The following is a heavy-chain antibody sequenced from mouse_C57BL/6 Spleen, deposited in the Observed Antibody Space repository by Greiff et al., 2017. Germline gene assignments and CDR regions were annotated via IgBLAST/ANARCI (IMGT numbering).Heavy chain of an antibody. CDR3: AREGGHDGVLGAMDY. CDR2: IYPGDGDT. V-gene: IGHV1-80*01. J-gene: IGHJ4*01. D-gene: IGHD2-3*01. CDR1: GYSFSSYW. Sequence: QVQLKESGAELVKPGASVKISCKASGYSFSSYWMNWVKQRPGKGLEWIGQIYPGDGDTNYNGKFKGKATLTADKSSITAYIQLSRLTSEDSAVYFCAREGGHDGVLGAMDYWGQGTSVTVSS.